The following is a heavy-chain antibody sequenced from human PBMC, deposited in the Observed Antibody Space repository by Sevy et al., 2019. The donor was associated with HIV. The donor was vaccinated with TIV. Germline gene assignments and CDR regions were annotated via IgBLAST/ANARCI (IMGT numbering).Heavy chain of an antibody. J-gene: IGHJ4*02. CDR2: IWYDGSNK. Sequence: GGSLRLSCAASGFTFSSYGMHWDRQAPGKGLEWVAVIWYDGSNKYYADSVKGRFTISRDNSKNTLYLQMNSLRAEDTAVYYCARSVRQLVHFFDYWGQGTLVTVSS. D-gene: IGHD6-13*01. CDR3: ARSVRQLVHFFDY. V-gene: IGHV3-33*01. CDR1: GFTFSSYG.